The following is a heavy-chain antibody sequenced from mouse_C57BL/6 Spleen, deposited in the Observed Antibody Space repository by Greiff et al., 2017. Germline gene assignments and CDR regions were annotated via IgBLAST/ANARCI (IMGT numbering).Heavy chain of an antibody. CDR2: IYPSDSET. CDR3: ARNFDGYFN. D-gene: IGHD2-3*01. Sequence: QVQLQQPGAELVRPGSSVKLSCKASGYTFTSYWMDWVKQRPGQGLEWIGNIYPSDSETHYNQKFKDKATLTVDKSSRTAYMQLSSLTSEDSAVYYCARNFDGYFNWGQGTLVTVSA. CDR1: GYTFTSYW. V-gene: IGHV1-61*01. J-gene: IGHJ3*01.